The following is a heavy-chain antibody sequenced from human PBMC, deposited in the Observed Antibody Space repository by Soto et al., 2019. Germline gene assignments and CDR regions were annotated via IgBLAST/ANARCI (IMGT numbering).Heavy chain of an antibody. Sequence: GGSLRLSCAASGFTFSSYGMHWVRQAPGKGLEWVAVISYDGSNKYYADYVKGRFTISRDNSKNTLYLQMNSLRAEDTAVYYCVKHIGQYQLLLAGAFDIWGQGTMVTVSS. V-gene: IGHV3-30*18. CDR3: VKHIGQYQLLLAGAFDI. CDR2: ISYDGSNK. D-gene: IGHD2-2*01. CDR1: GFTFSSYG. J-gene: IGHJ3*02.